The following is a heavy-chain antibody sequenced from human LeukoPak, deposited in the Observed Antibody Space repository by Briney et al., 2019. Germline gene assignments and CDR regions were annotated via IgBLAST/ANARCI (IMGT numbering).Heavy chain of an antibody. V-gene: IGHV1-18*01. Sequence: ASVKVSCKASGYTFTSHGINWLRQAPGQGLEWMGWVSGYNGNTDYAQKFQGRVTMTTDRSTNTVYMELRSLRSDDTAVYYCARDRPVMITFGGVIIAAYWGQGTLVSVSS. CDR3: ARDRPVMITFGGVIIAAY. CDR2: VSGYNGNT. J-gene: IGHJ4*02. CDR1: GYTFTSHG. D-gene: IGHD3-16*02.